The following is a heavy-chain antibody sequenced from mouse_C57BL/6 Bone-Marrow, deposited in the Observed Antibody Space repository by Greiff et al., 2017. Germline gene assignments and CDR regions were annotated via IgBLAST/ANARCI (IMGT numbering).Heavy chain of an antibody. J-gene: IGHJ3*01. D-gene: IGHD2-4*01. CDR1: GFTFSDYY. CDR2: ISNGGGST. CDR3: ARQGRLAWFAY. Sequence: EVKVVESGGGLVQPGGSLKLSCAASGFTFSDYYMYWVRQTPEKRLEWVAYISNGGGSTYYPDTVKGRFTISRDNAKNTLYLQMSRLKAEDTAMYYCARQGRLAWFAYWGQGTLVTVSA. V-gene: IGHV5-12*01.